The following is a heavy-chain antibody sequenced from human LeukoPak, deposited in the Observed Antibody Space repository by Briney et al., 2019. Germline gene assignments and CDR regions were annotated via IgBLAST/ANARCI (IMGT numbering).Heavy chain of an antibody. V-gene: IGHV1-46*03. Sequence: GASVKVSCKASGYTFTGYYMHWVRQAPGQGLEWMGIINPSGGSTSYAQKFQGRVTMTRDTSTSTVYMELSSLRSEDTAVYYCARQYQCSSTSCYGYFQHWGQGTLVTVSS. J-gene: IGHJ1*01. CDR3: ARQYQCSSTSCYGYFQH. D-gene: IGHD2-2*01. CDR1: GYTFTGYY. CDR2: INPSGGST.